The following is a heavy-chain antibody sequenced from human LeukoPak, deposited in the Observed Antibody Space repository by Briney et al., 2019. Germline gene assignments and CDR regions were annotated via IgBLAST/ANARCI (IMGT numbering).Heavy chain of an antibody. CDR3: AKSGGDCSGGSRYAV. CDR2: ISGSGGST. J-gene: IGHJ4*02. V-gene: IGHV3-23*01. Sequence: GGSLRLSCAASGFTFSSYAMSWVRQAPGKGLEWVSAISGSGGSTYYADSVKGRFTISRDNSKNTLYLQMNSLRAEDTAVYYCAKSGGDCSGGSRYAVWGQGTLVTVSS. CDR1: GFTFSSYA. D-gene: IGHD2-15*01.